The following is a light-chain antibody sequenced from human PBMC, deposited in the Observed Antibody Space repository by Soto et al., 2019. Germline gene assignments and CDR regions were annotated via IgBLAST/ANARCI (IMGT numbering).Light chain of an antibody. CDR1: SSDVGGYNY. CDR3: SSYTSSSTLGV. CDR2: DVS. J-gene: IGLJ2*01. V-gene: IGLV2-14*01. Sequence: QSALTQPASVSGSPGQSITISCTGTSSDVGGYNYVSWYQQHPGKAPKLMIYDVSKRPSGVSNRFSGSMSGNTASLTISGLQAEDEADYYCSSYTSSSTLGVFGGGTKLTVL.